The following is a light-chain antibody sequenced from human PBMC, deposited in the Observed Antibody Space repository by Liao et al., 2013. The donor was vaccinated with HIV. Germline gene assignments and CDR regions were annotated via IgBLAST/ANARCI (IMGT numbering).Light chain of an antibody. J-gene: IGLJ3*02. CDR2: KDS. CDR3: QSADSSGTYWV. V-gene: IGLV3-25*03. CDR1: ALPKQY. Sequence: SYELTQPPSVSVSPGQTARITCSGDALPKQYAYWYQQKPGQAPVLLIYKDSERPSGIPERFSGSSSGTTVTLTISGVQAEDEADYYCQSADSSGTYWVFGGGTDLTVL.